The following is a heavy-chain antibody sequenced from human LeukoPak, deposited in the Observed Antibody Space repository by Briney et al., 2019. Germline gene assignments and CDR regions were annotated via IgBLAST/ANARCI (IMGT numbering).Heavy chain of an antibody. CDR1: GYTFTSYG. J-gene: IGHJ6*03. Sequence: GASVKVSCKASGYTFTSYGISWVRQAPGQGLEWMGWISAYNGNTNYAQKFQGRVTMTRDTSISTAYMELSRLRSDDTAVYYCARFGSGSPGPTYYYYYYMDVWGKGTTVTVSS. V-gene: IGHV1-18*01. CDR2: ISAYNGNT. CDR3: ARFGSGSPGPTYYYYYYMDV. D-gene: IGHD3-10*01.